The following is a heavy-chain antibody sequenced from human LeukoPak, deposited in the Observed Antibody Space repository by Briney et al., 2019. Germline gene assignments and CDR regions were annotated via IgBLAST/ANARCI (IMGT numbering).Heavy chain of an antibody. V-gene: IGHV3-53*01. Sequence: GGSLRLSCAASGFTFTNYVMNWVRQAPGKGLEWVSVIYSGGSTYYADSVKGRFTISRDNSKNTLYLQMNSLRAEDTAVYYCARDRYYYDSSGYLYYYYGMDVWGQGTTVTVSS. CDR2: IYSGGST. D-gene: IGHD3-22*01. CDR1: GFTFTNYV. CDR3: ARDRYYYDSSGYLYYYYGMDV. J-gene: IGHJ6*02.